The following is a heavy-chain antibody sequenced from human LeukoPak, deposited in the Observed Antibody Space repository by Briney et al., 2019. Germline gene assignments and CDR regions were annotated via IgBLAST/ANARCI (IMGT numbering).Heavy chain of an antibody. CDR2: IYTSGST. D-gene: IGHD3-9*01. Sequence: PPETLSLTCTVSGGSISSYYWSWIRQPAGKGLEWIGRIYTSGSTNYNPSLKSRVTMSVDTSKNQFSLKLSSVTAADTAVYYCARVTYFDWLQFSFDYWGQGTLVTVSS. CDR3: ARVTYFDWLQFSFDY. V-gene: IGHV4-4*07. J-gene: IGHJ4*02. CDR1: GGSISSYY.